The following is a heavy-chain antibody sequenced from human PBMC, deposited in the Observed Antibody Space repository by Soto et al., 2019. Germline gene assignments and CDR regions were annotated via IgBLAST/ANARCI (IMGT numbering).Heavy chain of an antibody. J-gene: IGHJ5*02. D-gene: IGHD6-19*01. CDR2: IWYDGSNK. CDR3: AKDQLAVAGLNWFDP. CDR1: GFTFSSYG. Sequence: VGSLRLSCAASGFTFSSYGMHWVRQAPGKGLEWVAVIWYDGSNKYYADSVKGRFTISRDNSKNTLYLQMNSLRAEDTAVYYCAKDQLAVAGLNWFDPWGQGTLVTVS. V-gene: IGHV3-33*06.